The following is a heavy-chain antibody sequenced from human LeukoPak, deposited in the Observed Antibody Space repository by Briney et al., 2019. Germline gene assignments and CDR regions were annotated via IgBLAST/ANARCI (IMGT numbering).Heavy chain of an antibody. D-gene: IGHD2/OR15-2a*01. Sequence: GGSLRLSCAASGFTVSSSHMTWVRQTPGKGLVWASVTYSGGNTDYADSVKGRFTISRDNSRNTLYLQMSSLRVEDTAIYYCARGRDYFPIDYWGQGTFVIVSS. V-gene: IGHV3-53*01. CDR2: TYSGGNT. CDR1: GFTVSSSH. J-gene: IGHJ4*02. CDR3: ARGRDYFPIDY.